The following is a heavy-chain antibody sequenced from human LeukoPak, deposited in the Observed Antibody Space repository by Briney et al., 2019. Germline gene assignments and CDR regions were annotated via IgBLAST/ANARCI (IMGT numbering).Heavy chain of an antibody. CDR1: GGSFSGYY. CDR3: ARGLYYYDSSGYYPSILYYYYYYMDV. D-gene: IGHD3-22*01. J-gene: IGHJ6*03. Sequence: PSETLSLTCAVYGGSFSGYYWSWIRQPPGKGLEWIGEINHSGSTNYNPSLKSRVTISVDTSKNQFSLKLSSVTAADTAVYYCARGLYYYDSSGYYPSILYYYYYYMDVWGKGTTVTVSS. CDR2: INHSGST. V-gene: IGHV4-34*01.